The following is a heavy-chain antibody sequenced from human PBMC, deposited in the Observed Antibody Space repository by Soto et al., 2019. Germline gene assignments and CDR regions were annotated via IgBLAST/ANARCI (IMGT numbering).Heavy chain of an antibody. CDR1: GGTFTSYA. CDR3: ARESSDGYNSYGMDV. CDR2: IIPIFGTA. D-gene: IGHD5-12*01. J-gene: IGHJ6*02. Sequence: QVQLVQSGAEVKKPGSSVKVSCKASGGTFTSYAISWVRQAPGQGLEWMGGIIPIFGTANYAQKIQGRVTITADESTSTAYMELSSLSSEDTAVYYCARESSDGYNSYGMDVWGQGTTVTVSS. V-gene: IGHV1-69*12.